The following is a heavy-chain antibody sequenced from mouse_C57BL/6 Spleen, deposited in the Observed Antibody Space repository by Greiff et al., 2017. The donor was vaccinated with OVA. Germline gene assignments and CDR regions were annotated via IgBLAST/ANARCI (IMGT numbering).Heavy chain of an antibody. Sequence: VQLQQPGAELVMPGASVKLSCKASGYTFTSYWMHWVKQRPGQGLEWIGEIDPSDSYTNYNQKFKGKSTLTVDKSSSTAYMQLSSLTSEDSAVYYCARSITTVVATPYWYFDVWGTGTTVTDSS. J-gene: IGHJ1*03. CDR2: IDPSDSYT. CDR1: GYTFTSYW. V-gene: IGHV1-69*01. CDR3: ARSITTVVATPYWYFDV. D-gene: IGHD1-1*01.